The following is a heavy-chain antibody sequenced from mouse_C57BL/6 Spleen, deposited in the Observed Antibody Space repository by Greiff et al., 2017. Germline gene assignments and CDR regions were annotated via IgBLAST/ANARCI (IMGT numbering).Heavy chain of an antibody. Sequence: QVQLQQSGAELVRPGASVTLSCKASGYTFTDYEMHWVKQTPVHGLEWIGAIDPETGGTAYNQKFKGKAILTADKSSSTAYMELRSLTSEDSAVYYCTRSEYRYFGVWGTGTTVTVSS. CDR3: TRSEYRYFGV. CDR1: GYTFTDYE. CDR2: IDPETGGT. J-gene: IGHJ1*03. V-gene: IGHV1-15*01.